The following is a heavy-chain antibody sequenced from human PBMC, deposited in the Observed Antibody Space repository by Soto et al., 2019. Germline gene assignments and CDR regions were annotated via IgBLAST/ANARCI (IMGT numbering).Heavy chain of an antibody. CDR1: GGSISSSSYY. CDR3: ARHGSDYYYYMDV. Sequence: ETLSLTCTVSGGSISSSSYYWGWIRQPPGKGLEWIGSIYYSGSTYYNPSLKSRVTISVDTSKNQFSLKLSSVTAADTAVYYCARHGSDYYYYMDVWGKGTTVTVSS. CDR2: IYYSGST. J-gene: IGHJ6*03. V-gene: IGHV4-39*01.